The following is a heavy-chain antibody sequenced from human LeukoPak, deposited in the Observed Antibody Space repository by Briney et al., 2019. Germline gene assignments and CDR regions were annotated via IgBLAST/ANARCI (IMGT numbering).Heavy chain of an antibody. J-gene: IGHJ6*03. Sequence: SETLSLTCAVYGGSFSGYYWSWIRQPPWKGLEWIGEINYSGSTNYNPPLKSRVTISVHTSKNQFSLKLSSVTAADTAVYYCARGDYYYMDVWGKGTTVTVPS. CDR1: GGSFSGYY. CDR3: ARGDYYYMDV. V-gene: IGHV4-34*01. CDR2: INYSGST.